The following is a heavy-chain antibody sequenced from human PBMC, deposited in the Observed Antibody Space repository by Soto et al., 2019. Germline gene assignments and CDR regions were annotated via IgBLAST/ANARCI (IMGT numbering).Heavy chain of an antibody. CDR1: GFSLSTSGLG. Sequence: QLTLKESGPTLVRTTQTLTLTCTFSGFSLSTSGLGVGWIRQPPGKALEWLALIYWNGDKRYSPSLKARLTITKDTSKNQVVLTMTNMDPVDKATYYCSHRPSGWYLFDYWGQGTLVTVSS. CDR3: SHRPSGWYLFDY. V-gene: IGHV2-5*01. D-gene: IGHD6-19*01. J-gene: IGHJ4*02. CDR2: IYWNGDK.